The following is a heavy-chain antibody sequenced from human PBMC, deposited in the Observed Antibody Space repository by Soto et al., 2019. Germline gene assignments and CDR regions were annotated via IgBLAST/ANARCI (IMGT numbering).Heavy chain of an antibody. Sequence: QVQLQESGPGLVKPSQTLSLTCTVSGGSISSGGYYWNWIRQHPGKGLEWIGYIYYSGSTYYNRSLKSRVTIPVDTSKNQFSLKLSSVTAADTAVYYWARSYSSSWLMAYNWFDPWGQGTLVTVSS. V-gene: IGHV4-31*03. J-gene: IGHJ5*02. CDR2: IYYSGST. D-gene: IGHD6-13*01. CDR1: GGSISSGGYY. CDR3: ARSYSSSWLMAYNWFDP.